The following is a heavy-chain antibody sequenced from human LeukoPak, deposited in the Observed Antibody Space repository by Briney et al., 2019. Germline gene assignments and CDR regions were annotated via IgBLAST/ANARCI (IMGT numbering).Heavy chain of an antibody. CDR1: GGTFSSYA. D-gene: IGHD3-22*01. Sequence: SVKVSCKASGGTFSSYAIGWVRQAPGQGLEWMGRIIPILGIANYAQKFQGRVTITADKSTSTAYMELSSLRSEDTAVYYCARGGYYDSSGYYYYYFDYWGQGTLVTVSS. CDR2: IIPILGIA. CDR3: ARGGYYDSSGYYYYYFDY. V-gene: IGHV1-69*04. J-gene: IGHJ4*02.